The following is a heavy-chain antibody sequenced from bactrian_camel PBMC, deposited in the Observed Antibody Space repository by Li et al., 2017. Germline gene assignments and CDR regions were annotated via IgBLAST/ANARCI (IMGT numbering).Heavy chain of an antibody. CDR1: GFTFSNSW. CDR3: VRSNDWTFGY. J-gene: IGHJ6*01. V-gene: IGHV3S6*01. Sequence: HVQLVESGGGLVQPGGSLRLSCAASGFTFSNSWMSWLRQAPGKGLEWVSGTNPDGSTAYYPDSMKGRFTISRDNAKNTVHLQMNSLKPEDTAVYYCVRSNDWTFGYWGQGTQVTVS. CDR2: TNPDGSTA. D-gene: IGHD8*01.